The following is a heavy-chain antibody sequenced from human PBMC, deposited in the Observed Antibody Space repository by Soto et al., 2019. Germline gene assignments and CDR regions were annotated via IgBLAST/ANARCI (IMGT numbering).Heavy chain of an antibody. J-gene: IGHJ6*02. Sequence: PVGSLRLSCVASGFTFSDYYMSWFRQAPGKGLEWVSYISGSGSTKHDADSVKGRFTISRDNTKNSVYLQMNSLRAEDTAVYYCAKDTPLAAEYYYYGMDVWGQGTTVTVSS. CDR3: AKDTPLAAEYYYYGMDV. CDR2: ISGSGSTK. D-gene: IGHD6-13*01. V-gene: IGHV3-11*01. CDR1: GFTFSDYY.